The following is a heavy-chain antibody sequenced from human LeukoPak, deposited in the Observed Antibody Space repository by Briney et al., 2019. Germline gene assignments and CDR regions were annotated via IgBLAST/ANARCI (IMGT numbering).Heavy chain of an antibody. CDR1: GYTLTELS. Sequence: ASVKVSCKVSGYTLTELSMHWVRQAPGKGLEWMGGFDPEDGETIYAQKFQGRVTMTEDTSTDTAYMELSSLRSEDTAVYYCATAWFSVVPAAKGAYFDYWGQGTLVTVSS. J-gene: IGHJ4*02. CDR3: ATAWFSVVPAAKGAYFDY. CDR2: FDPEDGET. D-gene: IGHD2-2*01. V-gene: IGHV1-24*01.